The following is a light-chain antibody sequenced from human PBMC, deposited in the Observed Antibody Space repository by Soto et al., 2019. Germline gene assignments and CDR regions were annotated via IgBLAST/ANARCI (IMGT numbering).Light chain of an antibody. J-gene: IGKJ1*01. CDR2: DAS. V-gene: IGKV1-5*02. CDR3: QQYNNWPRT. Sequence: DIQMTQSPSSLSASVGDRVTIICRASQSVSTRLAWYQQKPGKAPKVLIYDASSWATGIPARFSGSGSGTEFTLTISSLQSEDFAVYYCQQYNNWPRTFGQGTKVDIK. CDR1: QSVSTR.